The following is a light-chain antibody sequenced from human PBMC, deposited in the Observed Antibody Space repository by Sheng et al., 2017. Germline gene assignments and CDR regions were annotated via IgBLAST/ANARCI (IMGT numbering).Light chain of an antibody. CDR3: QQYSAYPYT. J-gene: IGKJ2*01. Sequence: DIQMTQSPSTLSASIGDRVTITCRANQSISSWLAWYQQKPGKAPNLLIYKASSLESGVPSRFSGSRSGTEFTLTISSLQTDDFATYYCQQYSAYPYTFGQGTKLEIK. CDR2: KAS. V-gene: IGKV1-5*03. CDR1: QSISSW.